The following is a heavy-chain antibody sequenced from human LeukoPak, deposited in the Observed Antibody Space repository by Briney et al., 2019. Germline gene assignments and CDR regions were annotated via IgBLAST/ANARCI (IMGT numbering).Heavy chain of an antibody. J-gene: IGHJ4*02. CDR1: GFSFSSYA. D-gene: IGHD4-23*01. CDR3: AKGGRNSEGDY. CDR2: ISDGGAIT. V-gene: IGHV3-23*01. Sequence: GGSLRLSCAVCGFSFSSYAMTWVRQAPGKGLEWVSAISDGGAITYYADSVKGRFTISRDNSKNTLYLQMNSLRAEDTAVYYCAKGGRNSEGDYWGQGTLVTVSS.